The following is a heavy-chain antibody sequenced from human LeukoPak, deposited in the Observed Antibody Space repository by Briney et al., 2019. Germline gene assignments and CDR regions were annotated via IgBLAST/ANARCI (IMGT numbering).Heavy chain of an antibody. CDR3: ARDVNYSSSWYAPHGDFQH. Sequence: ASVKDSCKASGYTFTGYYMHWVRQAPGQGLEWMGWSNPNSGGTNYAQKFQGRVTMTRDTSISTAYMELSRLRSDDTAVYYCARDVNYSSSWYAPHGDFQHWGQGTLVTVSS. V-gene: IGHV1-2*02. D-gene: IGHD6-13*01. CDR2: SNPNSGGT. CDR1: GYTFTGYY. J-gene: IGHJ1*01.